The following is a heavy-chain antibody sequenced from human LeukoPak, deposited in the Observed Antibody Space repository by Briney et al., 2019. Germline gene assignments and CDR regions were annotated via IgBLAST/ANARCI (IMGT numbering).Heavy chain of an antibody. CDR3: ARVTGSGWFDY. V-gene: IGHV1-18*01. CDR1: GYPFTSYG. Sequence: ASVRVSCKASGYPFTSYGLTWVRQAPGQRLEWMGWISPANGNTNYAQKLQGRVTMTTDTSTNTLYMELRRLTSDDTAVYYCARVTGSGWFDYWGQGTLVTVSS. CDR2: ISPANGNT. J-gene: IGHJ4*02. D-gene: IGHD6-19*01.